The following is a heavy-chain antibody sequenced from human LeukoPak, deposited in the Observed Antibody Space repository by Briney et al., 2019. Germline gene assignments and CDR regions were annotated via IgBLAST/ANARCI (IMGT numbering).Heavy chain of an antibody. Sequence: PSETLSLTCTVSGGSISSYYWSWIRQPPGKGLEWIGYISYSGSTNFNPSLKSRVTISVDTSKNQFSLKLSPVTAADTAVYYCARNTYYYDSSGYYPFYYFDYWGQGTLVTVSS. CDR1: GGSISSYY. CDR3: ARNTYYYDSSGYYPFYYFDY. J-gene: IGHJ4*02. V-gene: IGHV4-59*12. D-gene: IGHD3-22*01. CDR2: ISYSGST.